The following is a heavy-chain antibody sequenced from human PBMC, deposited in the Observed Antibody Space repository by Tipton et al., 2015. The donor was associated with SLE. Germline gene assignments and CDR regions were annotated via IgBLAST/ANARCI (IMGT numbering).Heavy chain of an antibody. D-gene: IGHD3-10*01. V-gene: IGHV3-48*03. CDR1: GFTFSSQE. CDR3: ARDGVRGVIMDFDY. Sequence: GSLRLSCTASGFTFSSQEMNWVRQAPGKGLEWVSYISSGGTFIHYADAVKGRFTISRDNAKNSLYLQMNSLRAEDTAVYYCARDGVRGVIMDFDYWGQGTLVTVSS. CDR2: ISSGGTFI. J-gene: IGHJ4*02.